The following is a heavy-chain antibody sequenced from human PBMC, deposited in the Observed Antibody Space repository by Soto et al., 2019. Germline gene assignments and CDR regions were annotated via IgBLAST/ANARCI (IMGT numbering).Heavy chain of an antibody. V-gene: IGHV3-30*18. D-gene: IGHD2-15*01. J-gene: IGHJ6*02. Sequence: QVQLVESGGGVVQPGRSLRISCAASGFTFSSYGMHWVRQAPGKGLEWVAVISYDGGKKYYADSVKGRFTISRDNPKITRYLQMNSLRAEDTAVYYCAKVVGYCSGSSCSEQYYFYYGMDVWGQGTTVTVSS. CDR1: GFTFSSYG. CDR3: AKVVGYCSGSSCSEQYYFYYGMDV. CDR2: ISYDGGKK.